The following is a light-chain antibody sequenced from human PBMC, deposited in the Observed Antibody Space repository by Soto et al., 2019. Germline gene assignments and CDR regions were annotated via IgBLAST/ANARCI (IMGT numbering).Light chain of an antibody. J-gene: IGKJ4*01. CDR1: QSIRTS. Sequence: DIQMTQSPSSLSASVGDRVTITCRASQSIRTSLSWFQQEPGKAPKLLIYAASSLQSGVPSRFSGSGSGTDFTLTISRLQPEDFATYYCQESYNIPLTFGGGTKVEIK. CDR2: AAS. CDR3: QESYNIPLT. V-gene: IGKV1-39*01.